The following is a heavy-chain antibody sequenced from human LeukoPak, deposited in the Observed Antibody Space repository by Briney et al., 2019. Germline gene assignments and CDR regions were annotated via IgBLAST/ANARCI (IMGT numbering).Heavy chain of an antibody. CDR2: ISSSSSYI. V-gene: IGHV3-21*01. Sequence: PGGSLRLSCAAPGFTFSSYSMNWVRQAPGKGLEWVSSISSSSSYIYYADSVKGRFTISRDNAKNSLYLQMNSLRAEDTAVYYCARGTVTTKEFDYWGQGTLVTVSS. CDR1: GFTFSSYS. CDR3: ARGTVTTKEFDY. J-gene: IGHJ4*02. D-gene: IGHD4-17*01.